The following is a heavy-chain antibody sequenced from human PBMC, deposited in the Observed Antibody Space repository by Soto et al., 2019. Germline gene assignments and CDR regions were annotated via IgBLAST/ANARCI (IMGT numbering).Heavy chain of an antibody. D-gene: IGHD7-27*01. V-gene: IGHV4-4*02. CDR1: GGSISSSNW. J-gene: IGHJ4*02. CDR2: IYHSGRT. Sequence: QVQLQESGPGLVKPSGTLSLTCAVSGGSISSSNWWSWVRQPPGKGLEWIGEIYHSGRTNYNPSLKSRVTISVDKSKNQFSLKLSSVTAADTAVYYCARRSGSGDRERPLWSFDYWGQGTLVTVSS. CDR3: ARRSGSGDRERPLWSFDY.